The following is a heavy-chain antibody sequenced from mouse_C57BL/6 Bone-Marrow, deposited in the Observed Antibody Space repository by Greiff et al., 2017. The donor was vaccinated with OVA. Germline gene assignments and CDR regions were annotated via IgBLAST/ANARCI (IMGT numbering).Heavy chain of an antibody. CDR2: INYDGSST. V-gene: IGHV5-16*01. D-gene: IGHD2-3*01. Sequence: EVHLVESDPPPLQPGSSMTLSCTASGFTFSDYYMALVRQVPETGLEWVANINYDGSSTYYLDSLKSRFIISRDNAKNILYLQMSSLKSEDTATYYCARDDDGFAYWGQGTLVTVSA. CDR3: ARDDDGFAY. J-gene: IGHJ3*01. CDR1: GFTFSDYY.